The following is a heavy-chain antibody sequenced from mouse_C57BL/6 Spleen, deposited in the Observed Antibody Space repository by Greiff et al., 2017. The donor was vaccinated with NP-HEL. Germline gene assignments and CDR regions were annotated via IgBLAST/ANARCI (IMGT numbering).Heavy chain of an antibody. CDR2: IHPNSGST. V-gene: IGHV1-64*01. CDR3: ARSYYDYEAWFAY. CDR1: GYTFTSYW. Sequence: VQLQQPGAELVKPGASVKLSCKASGYTFTSYWMHWVKQRPGQGLEWIGMIHPNSGSTNYNEKFKSKATLTVDKSSSTAYMQLSSLTSEDSAVYYCARSYYDYEAWFAYWGQGTLVTVSA. D-gene: IGHD2-4*01. J-gene: IGHJ3*01.